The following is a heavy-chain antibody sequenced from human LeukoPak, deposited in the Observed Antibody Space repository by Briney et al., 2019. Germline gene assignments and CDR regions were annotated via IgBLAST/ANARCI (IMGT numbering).Heavy chain of an antibody. V-gene: IGHV3-21*05. D-gene: IGHD2-2*01. CDR3: ASPGEVPAAQDLNDFDI. J-gene: IGHJ3*02. CDR1: GFTFSSYS. Sequence: PGGSLRLSCAASGFTFSSYSMNWVRQAPGKGLEWVSYISSSSSYIYYADSVKGRFTISRDNAKNSLYLQMNSLRAEDTAVYYCASPGEVPAAQDLNDFDIWGQGTMVTVSS. CDR2: ISSSSSYI.